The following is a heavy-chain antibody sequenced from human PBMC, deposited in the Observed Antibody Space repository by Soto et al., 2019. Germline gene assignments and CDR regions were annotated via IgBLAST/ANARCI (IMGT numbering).Heavy chain of an antibody. CDR1: GGTFSSYA. V-gene: IGHV1-69*01. CDR2: IIPIFGTA. CDR3: ARDRGGGYQLHNPLGY. Sequence: QVQLVQSGAEVKKPGSSVKVSCKASGGTFSSYAISWVRQAPGQGLEWMGGIIPIFGTANYAQKFQGRVTITADESTSTAYMELGSLRSEDTAVYYCARDRGGGYQLHNPLGYWGQGTLVTVSS. D-gene: IGHD2-2*01. J-gene: IGHJ4*02.